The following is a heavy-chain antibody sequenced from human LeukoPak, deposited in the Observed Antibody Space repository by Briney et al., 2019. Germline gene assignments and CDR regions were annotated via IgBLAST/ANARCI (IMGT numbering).Heavy chain of an antibody. J-gene: IGHJ4*02. V-gene: IGHV3-23*01. CDR3: ARGQLADIY. CDR1: GFTFSSYA. CDR2: ISGSGGST. D-gene: IGHD2-2*01. Sequence: GGSLRLSCAASGFTFSSYAMSWVRQAPGKGLEWVSAISGSGGSTYYADSVEGRFTISRDNAKTSVYLQMNSLRVEDTAVYYCARGQLADIYWGQGALVTVSS.